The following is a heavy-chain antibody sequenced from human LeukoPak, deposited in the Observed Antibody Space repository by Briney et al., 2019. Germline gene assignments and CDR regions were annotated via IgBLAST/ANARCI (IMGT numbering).Heavy chain of an antibody. Sequence: GGSLRLSCAASGFTFSGSAMHWVRQASGKGLEWVGRIRSKANCYATAYAASVKGRFTISRDDSKDTAYLQMNSLKTEDTAVYYCTRPALFWRGVHYGMDVWGQGTTVTVSS. CDR2: IRSKANCYAT. CDR1: GFTFSGSA. CDR3: TRPALFWRGVHYGMDV. D-gene: IGHD3-3*01. J-gene: IGHJ6*02. V-gene: IGHV3-73*01.